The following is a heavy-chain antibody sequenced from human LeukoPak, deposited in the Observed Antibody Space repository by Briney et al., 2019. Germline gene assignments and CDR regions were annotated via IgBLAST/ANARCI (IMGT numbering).Heavy chain of an antibody. CDR2: IYRGGAT. D-gene: IGHD3-10*01. CDR1: GFTLSTNY. J-gene: IGHJ5*02. Sequence: GGSLGLSCVASGFTLSTNYVSWVRQAPGKGLEWVSVIYRGGATHYADSVKGRFTISRDISRNTVYLQMSRLRAEDTAVYYCARDPGYGSVLSFDPWGQGTLVIVSS. CDR3: ARDPGYGSVLSFDP. V-gene: IGHV3-66*01.